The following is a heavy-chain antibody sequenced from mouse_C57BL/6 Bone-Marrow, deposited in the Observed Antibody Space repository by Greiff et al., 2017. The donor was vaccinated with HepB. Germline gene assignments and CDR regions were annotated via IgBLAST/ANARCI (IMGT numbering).Heavy chain of an antibody. CDR2: IHPNSGST. CDR1: GYTFTSYW. V-gene: IGHV1-64*01. CDR3: AAYGYYFDY. J-gene: IGHJ2*01. D-gene: IGHD2-2*01. Sequence: QVQLQQPGAELVKPGASVKLSCKASGYTFTSYWMHWVKQRPGQGLEWIGMIHPNSGSTNYNEKFKSKATLTVDKSSSTAYRQLGSLTTEDSAVYYCAAYGYYFDYWGQGTTLTVSA.